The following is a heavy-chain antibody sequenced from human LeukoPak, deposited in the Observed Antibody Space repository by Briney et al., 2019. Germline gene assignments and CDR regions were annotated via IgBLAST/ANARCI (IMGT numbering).Heavy chain of an antibody. CDR2: IYSGGST. J-gene: IGHJ3*02. Sequence: PGGSLRLSCAASGFTVSSNYMSWVRQAPGKGLEWVSVIYSGGSTYYADSVKGRFTISRDNSKNTLYLQMNSLRAEDTAVYYCAKDDCSSTSCYRTYAFDIWGQGTMVTVSS. CDR1: GFTVSSNY. CDR3: AKDDCSSTSCYRTYAFDI. D-gene: IGHD2-2*01. V-gene: IGHV3-53*01.